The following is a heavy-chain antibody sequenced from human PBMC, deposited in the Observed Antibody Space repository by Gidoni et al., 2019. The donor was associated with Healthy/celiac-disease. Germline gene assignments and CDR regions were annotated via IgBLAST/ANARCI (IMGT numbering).Heavy chain of an antibody. CDR2: ISSRSSYI. V-gene: IGHV3-21*01. D-gene: IGHD3-22*01. CDR1: GFTFSSYS. J-gene: IGHJ6*02. Sequence: EVQLVESGGGLVKPGWSLRLSCPASGFTFSSYSMNWVRQAPGKGLEWVSSISSRSSYIYDADSVKGRFTIDRDNAKNSLNLKMNSLRAEDTAVYDCARDRDSSGHYYGMDVWGQGTTVTVSS. CDR3: ARDRDSSGHYYGMDV.